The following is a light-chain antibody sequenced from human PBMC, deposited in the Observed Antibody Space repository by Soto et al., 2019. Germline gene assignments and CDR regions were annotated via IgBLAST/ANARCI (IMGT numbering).Light chain of an antibody. J-gene: IGKJ1*01. Sequence: DIQMTQSPSTLSASVGDRVTITCRASENIWNRLAWYQQKPGTAPNLLVYKASSLESGVPSRFSGSGSGTEFTLTISSLQPDDFATYYCQQSYTYPTFGQGTRVEIK. V-gene: IGKV1-5*03. CDR3: QQSYTYPT. CDR1: ENIWNR. CDR2: KAS.